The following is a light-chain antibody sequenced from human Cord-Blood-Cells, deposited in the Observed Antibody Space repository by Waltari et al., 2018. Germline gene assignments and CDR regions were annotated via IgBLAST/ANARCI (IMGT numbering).Light chain of an antibody. CDR3: SSYAGSSNFVV. Sequence: SVMTQPSSASASPGPSVTISCTGTSSDVGGYNYVSCDQQHPGKAPKRMIYEVSKRPSGVPDRFSGSKSGNTASLTVSGLQAEDEADYCCSSYAGSSNFVVFGGGTKLTVL. V-gene: IGLV2-8*01. CDR2: EVS. J-gene: IGLJ2*01. CDR1: SSDVGGYNY.